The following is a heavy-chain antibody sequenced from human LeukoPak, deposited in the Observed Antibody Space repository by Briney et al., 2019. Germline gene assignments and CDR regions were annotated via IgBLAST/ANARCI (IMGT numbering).Heavy chain of an antibody. Sequence: GGSLRLSCAASGFTFSSYSMNWVRQAPGKELEWVAVISYDGSNKYYADSVKGRFTISRDNSKNTLYLQMNSLRAEDTAVYYCARDAVELELRHYFDYWGQGTLVTVSS. CDR3: ARDAVELELRHYFDY. V-gene: IGHV3-30*03. J-gene: IGHJ4*02. CDR2: ISYDGSNK. D-gene: IGHD1-7*01. CDR1: GFTFSSYS.